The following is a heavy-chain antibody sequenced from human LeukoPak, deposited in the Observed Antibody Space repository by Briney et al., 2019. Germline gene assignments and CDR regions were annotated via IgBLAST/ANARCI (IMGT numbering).Heavy chain of an antibody. CDR2: VKQDGSEQ. V-gene: IGHV3-7*03. Sequence: GGSLRLSCAASGFTFSNYWMTWVRQAPGKGLEWVANVKQDGSEQYYVDSVKGRFTISRDSAKNSLYLQMNSLRAEDTAVYYCARWTVAGRFFDYWGQGTLVTVSS. D-gene: IGHD6-19*01. CDR1: GFTFSNYW. CDR3: ARWTVAGRFFDY. J-gene: IGHJ4*02.